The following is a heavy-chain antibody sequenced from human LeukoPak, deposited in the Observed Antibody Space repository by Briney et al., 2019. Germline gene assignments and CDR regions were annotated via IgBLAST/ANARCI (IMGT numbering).Heavy chain of an antibody. D-gene: IGHD1-26*01. CDR1: GFTSDDYA. CDR3: AKDPGATAYYFDY. CDR2: ISWNSGSI. J-gene: IGHJ4*02. V-gene: IGHV3-9*02. Sequence: PGRSLRLSCAASGFTSDDYAMHWVRQAPGKGLEWVSGISWNSGSIGYADSVKGRFTISRDNAKNSLYLQMNSLRAEDTALYYCAKDPGATAYYFDYWGQGTLVTVSS.